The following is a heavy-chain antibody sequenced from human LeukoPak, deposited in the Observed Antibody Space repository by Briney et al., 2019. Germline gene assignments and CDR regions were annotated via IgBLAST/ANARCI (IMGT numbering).Heavy chain of an antibody. CDR3: ARPPTVTTWVFDY. Sequence: SGGSLRLSCAASGFTFSNYAMNWVRPAPGKGLEWVSAINDAGGSTYYADSVKGRFTISRDNSKNTLYLQVNSLRAEDTAVYYCARPPTVTTWVFDYWGQGTLVTVSS. J-gene: IGHJ4*02. D-gene: IGHD4-17*01. V-gene: IGHV3-23*01. CDR2: INDAGGST. CDR1: GFTFSNYA.